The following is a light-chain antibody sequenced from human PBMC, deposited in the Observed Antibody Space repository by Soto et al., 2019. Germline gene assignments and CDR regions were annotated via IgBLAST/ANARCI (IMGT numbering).Light chain of an antibody. CDR3: TSYTSSSTHV. CDR2: GVT. V-gene: IGLV2-14*01. J-gene: IGLJ1*01. CDR1: SSDIGGYDY. Sequence: QSVLTQPASVSGSRGQSITITCTGTSSDIGGYDYVSWYQHHPGKAPKVIIYGVTNRPSGVSHRFSGSKSANTASLTISGLQAEDEADYYCTSYTSSSTHVFGTGTKVTVL.